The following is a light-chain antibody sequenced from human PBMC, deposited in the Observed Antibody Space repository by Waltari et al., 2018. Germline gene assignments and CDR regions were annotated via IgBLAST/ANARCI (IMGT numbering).Light chain of an antibody. V-gene: IGLV4-69*01. Sequence: QLVLTQSPSASASLGASVKLNCTLISGPSTNAVAGPQQQPEKGPRFLMKVNSDGSHTTGDEIPDRFSGSSSGAERYLTISSLQSEDEADYYCQTGGHGTWVFGGGTTLTVL. CDR2: VNSDGSH. CDR1: SGPSTNA. CDR3: QTGGHGTWV. J-gene: IGLJ3*02.